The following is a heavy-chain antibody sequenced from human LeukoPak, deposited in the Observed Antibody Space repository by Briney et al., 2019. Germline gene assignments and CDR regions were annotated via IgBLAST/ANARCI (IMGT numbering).Heavy chain of an antibody. CDR3: ARGPPGGYCSSTSCYYWFDP. CDR2: INPNSGGT. V-gene: IGHV1-2*06. J-gene: IGHJ5*02. D-gene: IGHD2-2*01. CDR1: GYTFTGYY. Sequence: ASVKVSCKASGYTFTGYYMHWVRQAPGQGLEWMGRINPNSGGTNYAQKFQGRVTMTRDTSISTAYMELSGLRSDDTAVYYCARGPPGGYCSSTSCYYWFDPWGQGTLVTVSS.